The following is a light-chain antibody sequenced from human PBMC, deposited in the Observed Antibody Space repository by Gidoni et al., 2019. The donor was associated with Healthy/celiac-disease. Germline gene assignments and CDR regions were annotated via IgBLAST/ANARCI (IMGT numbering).Light chain of an antibody. V-gene: IGKV1-5*03. J-gene: IGKJ2*01. Sequence: DIQMTQSPSTLSASVGDRVTITCRASQSISSWLAWYQQKPGKAPKLLIYKASSLESGVPSRFSGSGSGTEFTLTISSLQPDDFATYYCQHFDTFXQXTKLEIK. CDR3: QHFDT. CDR2: KAS. CDR1: QSISSW.